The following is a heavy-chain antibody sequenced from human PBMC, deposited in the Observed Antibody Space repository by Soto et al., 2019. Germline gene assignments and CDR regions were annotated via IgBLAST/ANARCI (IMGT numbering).Heavy chain of an antibody. CDR2: TFYRSKWYH. D-gene: IGHD6-25*01. J-gene: IGHJ6*02. CDR3: ARDLGGYMDV. CDR1: GDSVFTNSAAA. Sequence: VQLQPSGPGLVKPSQTLSLTCAISGDSVFTNSAAAWNWIRQSPSRGLEWLGRTFYRSKWYHDYSSSVRSRININPDTAKNQFSLQLKSVTPEDTAVYYCARDLGGYMDVWGQGTTVTVSS. V-gene: IGHV6-1*01.